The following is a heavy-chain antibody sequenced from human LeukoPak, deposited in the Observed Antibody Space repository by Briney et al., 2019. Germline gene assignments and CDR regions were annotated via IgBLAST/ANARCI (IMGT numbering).Heavy chain of an antibody. Sequence: PSETLSLTCTVSGGSISSSSYYWGWIRQPPGKGLEWIGSIYYSGSTYYNPSLKSRATISVDTSKNQFSLKLSSVTAADTAVYYCATLTGAPFDYWGQGTLVTVSS. V-gene: IGHV4-39*01. CDR3: ATLTGAPFDY. J-gene: IGHJ4*02. D-gene: IGHD3-10*01. CDR1: GGSISSSSYY. CDR2: IYYSGST.